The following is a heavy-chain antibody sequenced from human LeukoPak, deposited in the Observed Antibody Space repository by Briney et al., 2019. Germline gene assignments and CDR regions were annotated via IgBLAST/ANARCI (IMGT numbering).Heavy chain of an antibody. CDR3: ARDNYDSSGMDYFDR. Sequence: PSETLSLTCTVSGGSISSYYWSWIRQPPGKGLEWIGYIYYSGSTNYNPSLKSRVTISVDPSKNQFSLRLSSVTAADTAVYYCARDNYDSSGMDYFDRWGQGTLVTVAS. V-gene: IGHV4-59*12. J-gene: IGHJ4*02. CDR2: IYYSGST. CDR1: GGSISSYY. D-gene: IGHD3-22*01.